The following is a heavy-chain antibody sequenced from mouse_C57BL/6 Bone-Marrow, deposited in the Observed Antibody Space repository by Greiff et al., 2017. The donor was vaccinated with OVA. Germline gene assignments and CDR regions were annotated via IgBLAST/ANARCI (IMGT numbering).Heavy chain of an antibody. J-gene: IGHJ2*01. CDR3: ARKGTSFDY. Sequence: QVQLKEPGAELVKPGASVKLSCKASGYTFTSYWITWVKQRPGQGLEWIGDIYPGSGSTNYNEKFKSKATLTVDTSSSTAYMQLSSLTSEDSAVYYCARKGTSFDYWGQGTTLTVSS. CDR1: GYTFTSYW. V-gene: IGHV1-55*01. CDR2: IYPGSGST.